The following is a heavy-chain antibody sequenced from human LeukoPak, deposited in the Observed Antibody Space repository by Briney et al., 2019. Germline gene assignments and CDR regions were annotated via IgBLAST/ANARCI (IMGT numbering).Heavy chain of an antibody. CDR3: ASGGAVGAYWY. CDR2: MSAYNGKT. D-gene: IGHD1-26*01. Sequence: ASVKVSCKASGYSFTSYGFSWVRQAPGQGLEWMGWMSAYNGKTNYAHSLQGRVTVTADTSTSTAYMELRSLRSDDTAVYYCASGGAVGAYWYWGQGTLVTVSS. J-gene: IGHJ4*02. CDR1: GYSFTSYG. V-gene: IGHV1-18*01.